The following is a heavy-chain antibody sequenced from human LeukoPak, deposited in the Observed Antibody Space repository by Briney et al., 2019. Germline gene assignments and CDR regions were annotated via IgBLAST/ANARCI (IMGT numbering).Heavy chain of an antibody. V-gene: IGHV4-38-2*01. D-gene: IGHD4-23*01. CDR1: GYSISSGYY. CDR2: IYHSGST. CDR3: ARHYGGNSPAHAFDI. Sequence: SETLSLTCAVSGYSISSGYYWGWIRQPPGKGLEWIGSIYHSGSTYYNPSLKSRVTISVDTSKNQFSLKLSSVTAADTAVYYCARHYGGNSPAHAFDIRGQGTMVTVSS. J-gene: IGHJ3*02.